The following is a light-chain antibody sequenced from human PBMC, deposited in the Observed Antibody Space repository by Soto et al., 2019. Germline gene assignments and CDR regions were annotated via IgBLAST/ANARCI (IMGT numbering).Light chain of an antibody. Sequence: DIQMTQSHSTLSASVGDQITITCRASQSINTWLAWYQQKPGKAPKLLIYKASTLESGVPSRFSGSGSGAEFTLTISSLQPDDFATYFCQQYNTYPMTFGGGTKVEVK. CDR2: KAS. J-gene: IGKJ4*01. V-gene: IGKV1-5*03. CDR1: QSINTW. CDR3: QQYNTYPMT.